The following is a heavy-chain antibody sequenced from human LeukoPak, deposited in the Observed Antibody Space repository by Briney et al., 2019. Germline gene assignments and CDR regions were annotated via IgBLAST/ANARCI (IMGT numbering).Heavy chain of an antibody. CDR2: ISNSGSST. CDR1: GFTFTSYA. Sequence: PGGPLRLSCAASGFTFTSYAMTWVRQAPGKGLEWVSGISNSGSSTYYADSVKGRFTISRDNSRNTLYLQLSSLRAEDTAVYYCANTMVRESYNMDVWGQGTTVTVSS. V-gene: IGHV3-23*01. CDR3: ANTMVRESYNMDV. D-gene: IGHD3-10*01. J-gene: IGHJ6*02.